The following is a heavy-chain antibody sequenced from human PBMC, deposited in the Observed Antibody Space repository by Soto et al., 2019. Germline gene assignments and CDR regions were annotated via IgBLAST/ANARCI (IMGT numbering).Heavy chain of an antibody. D-gene: IGHD2-8*01. J-gene: IGHJ5*02. CDR3: ARMVYAIEGVSWFDP. CDR2: IYYSGST. V-gene: IGHV4-30-4*01. Sequence: QVQLQESGPGLVKPSQTLSLTCTVSGGSISSGDYYWSWIRQPPGKGLEWIGHIYYSGSTYYNPSLKSRVTISVDTSKNQFSLKLSSVTAADTAVYYCARMVYAIEGVSWFDPWGQGTLVTVSS. CDR1: GGSISSGDYY.